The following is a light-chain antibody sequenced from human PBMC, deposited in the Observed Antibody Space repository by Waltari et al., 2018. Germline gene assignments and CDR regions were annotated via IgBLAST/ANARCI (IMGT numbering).Light chain of an antibody. Sequence: QSVLTQPPSVSADPGQRVTISCTGSSSNIGNYYVYWYQQFPGTAPKLLIFDNNKRPSGISDRFSGSKSGTSASLTVTGLQPGDEADYYCGAWDSSLIGWVFGEGTRLTVL. CDR2: DNN. CDR1: SSNIGNYY. V-gene: IGLV1-51*01. J-gene: IGLJ3*02. CDR3: GAWDSSLIGWV.